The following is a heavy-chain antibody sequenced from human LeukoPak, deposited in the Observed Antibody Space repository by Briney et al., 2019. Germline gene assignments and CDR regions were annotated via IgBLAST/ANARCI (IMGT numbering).Heavy chain of an antibody. CDR3: ATCSGGYYSYYYYMDV. Sequence: SETLSLTCTVSGDSISSFYWSWLRQPPGKGLEWIGYIYYSGSTSYNPSLKSRVTISVDTSKNQFSLKLTSVTAADTAVYYCATCSGGYYSYYYYMDVWGKGTTVTVSS. J-gene: IGHJ6*03. CDR2: IYYSGST. CDR1: GDSISSFY. D-gene: IGHD6-25*01. V-gene: IGHV4-59*08.